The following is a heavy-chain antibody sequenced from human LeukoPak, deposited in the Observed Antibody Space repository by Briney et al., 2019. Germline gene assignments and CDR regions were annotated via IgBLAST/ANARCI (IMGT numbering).Heavy chain of an antibody. CDR3: ARVTIFGVVIIDY. CDR1: GYTFTGYY. V-gene: IGHV1-2*06. J-gene: IGHJ4*02. D-gene: IGHD3-3*01. Sequence: GASVKVSCKASGYTFTGYYMHWVRQAPGQGLEWMGRINPNSGGTNYAQKFQGRVTMTRDTSNSTAYMELSRLRSDDTAVYYCARVTIFGVVIIDYWGQGTLVTVSS. CDR2: INPNSGGT.